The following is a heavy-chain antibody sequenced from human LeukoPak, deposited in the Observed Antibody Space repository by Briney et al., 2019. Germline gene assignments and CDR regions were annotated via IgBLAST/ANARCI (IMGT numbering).Heavy chain of an antibody. CDR1: GGTFSSYA. J-gene: IGHJ4*02. V-gene: IGHV1-69*13. D-gene: IGHD3-10*02. Sequence: SVKVSCKASGGTFSSYAISWVRQAPGQGLEWMEGIIPIFGTANYAQKFQGRVTITADESTSTAYMELSSLRSEDTAVYYCARDLMFGLLGYYFDYWGQGTLVTVSS. CDR3: ARDLMFGLLGYYFDY. CDR2: IIPIFGTA.